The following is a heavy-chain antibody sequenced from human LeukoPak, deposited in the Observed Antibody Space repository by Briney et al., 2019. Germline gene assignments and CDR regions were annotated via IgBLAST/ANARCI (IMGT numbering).Heavy chain of an antibody. CDR2: IYYSGST. Sequence: SETLSLTCTVSGGSISSSGYYWGWIRQPPGKGLEWIGSIYYSGSTYCNPSLKSRGTISVDTSKNQFSLKLSSVTAADTAMYYCARGPPPSGYFDYWGQGTLVTVFS. CDR3: ARGPPPSGYFDY. CDR1: GGSISSSGYY. J-gene: IGHJ4*02. D-gene: IGHD2-15*01. V-gene: IGHV4-39*07.